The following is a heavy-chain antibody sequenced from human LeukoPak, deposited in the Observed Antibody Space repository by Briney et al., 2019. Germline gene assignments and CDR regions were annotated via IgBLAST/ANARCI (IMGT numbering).Heavy chain of an antibody. CDR1: GYTFTGYY. CDR3: ARDLMSGYCGGDCYSGFDY. Sequence: ASVKVSCKASGYTFTGYYMHWVRQAPGQGLEWMGWINPNSGGTNYAQKFQGRATMTRDTSISTAYMELSRLRSDDTAVYYCARDLMSGYCGGDCYSGFDYWGQGTLVTVSS. J-gene: IGHJ4*02. D-gene: IGHD2-21*02. CDR2: INPNSGGT. V-gene: IGHV1-2*02.